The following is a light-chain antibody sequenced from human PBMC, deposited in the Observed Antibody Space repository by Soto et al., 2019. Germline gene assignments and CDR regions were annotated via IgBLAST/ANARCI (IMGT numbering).Light chain of an antibody. CDR1: QSVLYSSNNKNY. J-gene: IGKJ5*01. Sequence: DIVMTQSPDSLAVSLGERATTNCKSSQSVLYSSNNKNYLAWYQQKPGQPPKLLMYWASTRESGVPDRFSGSGSGTDFTLTISSLQAEDVAVYYCQQYYSTPITFGQGTRLEIK. CDR3: QQYYSTPIT. V-gene: IGKV4-1*01. CDR2: WAS.